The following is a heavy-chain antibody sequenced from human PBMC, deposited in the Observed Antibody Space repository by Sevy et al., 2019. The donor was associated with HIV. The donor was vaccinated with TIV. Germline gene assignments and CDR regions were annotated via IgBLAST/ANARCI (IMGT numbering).Heavy chain of an antibody. J-gene: IGHJ4*02. D-gene: IGHD3-10*01. CDR3: AKEFYRGSYVED. Sequence: GGSLRLSCAASGFTFSSFAISWVRQAPGKGLEWVSDISGSGGGKKYADSVKGRFTVSRGNAQNSVFLQMNNLRGEDTGIYYCAKEFYRGSYVEDWGQGTLVTVSS. CDR2: ISGSGGGK. V-gene: IGHV3-23*01. CDR1: GFTFSSFA.